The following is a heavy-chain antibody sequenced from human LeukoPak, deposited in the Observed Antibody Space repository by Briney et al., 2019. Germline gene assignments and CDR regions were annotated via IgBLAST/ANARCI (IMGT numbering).Heavy chain of an antibody. CDR3: ARHFGPVAGTLDY. CDR1: GGSISSYY. V-gene: IGHV4-59*08. CDR2: IYYSGST. D-gene: IGHD6-19*01. J-gene: IGHJ4*02. Sequence: PSETLSLTCTVSGGSISSYYWSWIRQPPGKGLEWIGYIYYSGSTNYNPSLKSRVTISVDTSKNQFSLKLSSVTAADTAVYYCARHFGPVAGTLDYWGQGTLVTVSS.